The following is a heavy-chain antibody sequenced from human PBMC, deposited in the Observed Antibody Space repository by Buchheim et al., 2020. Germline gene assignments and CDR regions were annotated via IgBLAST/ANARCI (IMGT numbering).Heavy chain of an antibody. CDR3: AKDHRSYRYYYYYYMDV. Sequence: QVQLVESGGGVVQPGRSLRLSCAASGFTFSSYGMHWVRQAPGKGLEWVAVLSYGGSNKYYADSVKGRFTISRDNSKNTRYMQMNSLRAEDTAVYYCAKDHRSYRYYYYYYMDVWGKGTT. J-gene: IGHJ6*03. V-gene: IGHV3-30*18. D-gene: IGHD1-26*01. CDR1: GFTFSSYG. CDR2: LSYGGSNK.